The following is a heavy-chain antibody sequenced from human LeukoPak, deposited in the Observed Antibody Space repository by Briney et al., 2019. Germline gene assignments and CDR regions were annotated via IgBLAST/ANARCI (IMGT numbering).Heavy chain of an antibody. CDR2: IYSSGGT. Sequence: SETLSLTCSVSGVSISSGSNYWGWIRQPPGKTLEWIGSIYSSGGTYYNPSLKSRAIILIDTAKNHVSLNLSSVTPEDTAVYYCAREGEGGHSSNWSNRHVDYWGQGTLVTVSS. J-gene: IGHJ4*02. CDR1: GVSISSGSNY. D-gene: IGHD6-13*01. CDR3: AREGEGGHSSNWSNRHVDY. V-gene: IGHV4-39*07.